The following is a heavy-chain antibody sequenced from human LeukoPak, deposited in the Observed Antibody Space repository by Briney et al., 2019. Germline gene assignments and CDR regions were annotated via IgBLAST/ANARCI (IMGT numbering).Heavy chain of an antibody. CDR1: GFTFSTYS. Sequence: PGGSLRLSCAASGFTFSTYSMNWVRQAPGKGLEWVSSISSSSSYIYYADSVKGRFTISRDNAKNPLYLQMNSLRAEDTAVYYCARDQYGSGSYSRLDYWGQGTLVTVSS. V-gene: IGHV3-21*01. CDR3: ARDQYGSGSYSRLDY. CDR2: ISSSSSYI. D-gene: IGHD3-10*01. J-gene: IGHJ4*02.